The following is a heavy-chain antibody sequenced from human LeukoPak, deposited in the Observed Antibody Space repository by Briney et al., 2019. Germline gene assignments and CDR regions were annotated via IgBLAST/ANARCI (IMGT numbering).Heavy chain of an antibody. V-gene: IGHV3-30*02. CDR1: GFTFSNYA. CDR2: IRYDGSNK. Sequence: PGGSLRLSCAASGFTFSNYAMNWVRQAPGKGLEWVAFIRYDGSNKYYADSVKGRFTISRDNSKNTLYLQMNSLRAEDTAVYYCAKGTGTLLGGYYYYYMDVWGKGTTVTVSS. CDR3: AKGTGTLLGGYYYYYMDV. D-gene: IGHD1-1*01. J-gene: IGHJ6*03.